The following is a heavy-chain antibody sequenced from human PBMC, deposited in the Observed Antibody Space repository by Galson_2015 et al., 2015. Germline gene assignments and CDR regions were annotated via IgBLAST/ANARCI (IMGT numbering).Heavy chain of an antibody. D-gene: IGHD4-11*01. J-gene: IGHJ6*03. Sequence: SVKVSCKASGGTFSSYAISWVRQAPGQGLEWMGGIIPIFGTANYAQKFQGRVTITADESTSTAYMELSSLRSEDTAVYYCARASRLPYSNKSNYYYYYMDVWGKGTTVTVSS. CDR1: GGTFSSYA. CDR3: ARASRLPYSNKSNYYYYYMDV. CDR2: IIPIFGTA. V-gene: IGHV1-69*13.